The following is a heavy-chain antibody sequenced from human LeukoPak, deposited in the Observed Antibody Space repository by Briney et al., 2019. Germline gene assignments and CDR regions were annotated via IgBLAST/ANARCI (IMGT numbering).Heavy chain of an antibody. J-gene: IGHJ4*02. CDR3: ARCRHSYDSSGFPHY. D-gene: IGHD3-22*01. CDR2: ITRNSNDI. CDR1: GFTFNVYS. V-gene: IGHV3-48*01. Sequence: PGRSLRLSCAASGFTFNVYSMSWVRQAPGKGLEWVSYITRNSNDIYYADSVKGRFTISRDNAKNSLYLQMNSLRPEDTALYYCARCRHSYDSSGFPHYWGQGTLVTVSS.